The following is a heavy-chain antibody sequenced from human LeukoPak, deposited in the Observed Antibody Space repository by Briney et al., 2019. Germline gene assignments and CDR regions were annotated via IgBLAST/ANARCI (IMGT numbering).Heavy chain of an antibody. D-gene: IGHD3-10*01. V-gene: IGHV3-7*01. CDR2: INQDGSEK. Sequence: GGSLRLSCAASGFTFSSSWMNWVRQASGKGLEWVANINQDGSEKYYVDSVKGRFTISRDNAKNSLYLQMNSLRAEDAAVYYCARAGSLWFGESKFDYWGQGTLVTVSS. J-gene: IGHJ4*02. CDR3: ARAGSLWFGESKFDY. CDR1: GFTFSSSW.